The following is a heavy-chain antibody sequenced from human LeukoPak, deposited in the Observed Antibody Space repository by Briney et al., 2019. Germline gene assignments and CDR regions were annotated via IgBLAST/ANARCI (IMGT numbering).Heavy chain of an antibody. CDR1: GYTFTSYD. CDR2: MNPNSGNT. J-gene: IGHJ6*02. CDR3: ARGDSIRLSHGMDV. Sequence: ASVKVSCKASGYTFTSYDINWVRQATGQGLEWMGWMNPNSGNTGYAQKFQGRVTMTRNTSISTAYMELSSLRSEDTAVYYCARGDSIRLSHGMDVWGQGTTVTVSS. D-gene: IGHD3-3*01. V-gene: IGHV1-8*01.